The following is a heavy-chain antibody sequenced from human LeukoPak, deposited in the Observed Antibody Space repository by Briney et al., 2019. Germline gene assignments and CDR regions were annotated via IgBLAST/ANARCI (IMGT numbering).Heavy chain of an antibody. CDR2: INQDASEK. V-gene: IGHV3-7*05. J-gene: IGHJ3*01. CDR1: GFTFSSYW. Sequence: GGSLRLSCASSGFTFSSYWMKWIRQAPGKGLEWVASINQDASEKRVVDSVKGRFTISRDNAKNSVFLQMNSLRVEDTAVYYCTTYSAFDVWGQGTMVTVS. D-gene: IGHD4-17*01. CDR3: TTYSAFDV.